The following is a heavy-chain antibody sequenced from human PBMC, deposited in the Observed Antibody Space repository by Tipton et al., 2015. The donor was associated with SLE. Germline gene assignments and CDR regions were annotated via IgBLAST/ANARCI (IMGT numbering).Heavy chain of an antibody. V-gene: IGHV4-4*02. D-gene: IGHD3-10*01. Sequence: TLSLTCAVSGGSISNNNWWSWVRQPPGKGLEWIGEIYHSGSTNYNPPLESRVTISVDKPKNQFSLNLSSVTAADTAVYYCARGWAYHYGSGNSLSGMDVWGQGTTVTVSS. CDR3: ARGWAYHYGSGNSLSGMDV. CDR2: IYHSGST. J-gene: IGHJ6*02. CDR1: GGSISNNNW.